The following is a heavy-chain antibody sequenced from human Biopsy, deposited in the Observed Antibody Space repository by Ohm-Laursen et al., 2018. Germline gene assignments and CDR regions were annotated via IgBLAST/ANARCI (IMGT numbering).Heavy chain of an antibody. V-gene: IGHV4-59*01. CDR3: ASAANSTGRPYYYFYGMDV. Sequence: GTLSLTCTVSGHFISSDYWSWLRQTPAKGLEWIGYIYYSGSTNYNPSLKSRVIITVDTSKNQFTLRLNSVTAADTAVYYCASAANSTGRPYYYFYGMDVWGQGTTVTVSS. J-gene: IGHJ6*02. D-gene: IGHD2/OR15-2a*01. CDR1: GHFISSDY. CDR2: IYYSGST.